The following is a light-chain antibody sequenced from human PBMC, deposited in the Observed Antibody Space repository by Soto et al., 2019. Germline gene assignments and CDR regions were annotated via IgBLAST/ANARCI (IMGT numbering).Light chain of an antibody. Sequence: QSVLTQPPSASGTPGQWVTISCSGSSSNIAGNAVNWFQQLPGTAPKLLIYSDNHRPSGVPDRFSASKSGTSASLAISGLQSEDEADYYCATWADSLNTYVFGAGTKVTVL. V-gene: IGLV1-44*01. CDR3: ATWADSLNTYV. J-gene: IGLJ1*01. CDR2: SDN. CDR1: SSNIAGNA.